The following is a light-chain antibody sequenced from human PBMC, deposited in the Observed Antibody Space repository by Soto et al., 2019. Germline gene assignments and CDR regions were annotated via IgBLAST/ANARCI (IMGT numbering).Light chain of an antibody. V-gene: IGKV3-20*01. Sequence: EIVLTQSPGTLSSSPGERATLSCRASQSVDSTYLAWYQQKPDQSPRLLIYATSTRAAGIPDRFSGNGSGTDFTLTISRLEPDDVAVYYCQQYDTSPPMYTFGQGTKVEIK. CDR1: QSVDSTY. CDR3: QQYDTSPPMYT. J-gene: IGKJ2*01. CDR2: ATS.